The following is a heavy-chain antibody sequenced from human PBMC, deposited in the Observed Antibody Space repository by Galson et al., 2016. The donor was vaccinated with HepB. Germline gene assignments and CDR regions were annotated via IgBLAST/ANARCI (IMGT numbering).Heavy chain of an antibody. Sequence: ETLSLTCTVSGGPISSSNYWGWIRQPPGKGLEWIGTIFYSGSTHYNPSLETRVTISVDTSKHQFSLKLTSVTAADTAVYYCARRIYYFDFWGQGTLVTVSS. D-gene: IGHD3-3*02. CDR1: GGPISSSNY. V-gene: IGHV4-39*01. CDR2: IFYSGST. J-gene: IGHJ4*02. CDR3: ARRIYYFDF.